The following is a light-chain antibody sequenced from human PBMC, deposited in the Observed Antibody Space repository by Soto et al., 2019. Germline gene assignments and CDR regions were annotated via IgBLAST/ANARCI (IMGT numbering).Light chain of an antibody. J-gene: IGKJ1*01. CDR1: QSISSW. V-gene: IGKV1-5*01. CDR2: DAS. Sequence: DIQMTQSPSTLSASVGDRVTITCRASQSISSWLAWYQQKPGKAPKLLIYDASSLESGVPSRFNGSGSGTEFTITISSLQHDDFATYYCQQYNSYSTFGQGTKVEIK. CDR3: QQYNSYST.